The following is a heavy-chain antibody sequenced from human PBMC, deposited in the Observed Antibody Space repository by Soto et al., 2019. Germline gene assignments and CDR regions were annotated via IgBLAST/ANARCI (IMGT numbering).Heavy chain of an antibody. J-gene: IGHJ5*02. CDR3: VRVGRTKAAANWFDP. CDR1: GYTFTGYY. Sequence: QVQLVQSGAEVKKPGASVKVSCKASGYTFTGYYMHWVRQAPGQGLEWMGWINPNSGGTNYAQKFQGRVTMTRDTSISTAYMELSRLRSDDTAVYYCVRVGRTKAAANWFDPWGQGTLVTVSS. D-gene: IGHD6-13*01. CDR2: INPNSGGT. V-gene: IGHV1-2*02.